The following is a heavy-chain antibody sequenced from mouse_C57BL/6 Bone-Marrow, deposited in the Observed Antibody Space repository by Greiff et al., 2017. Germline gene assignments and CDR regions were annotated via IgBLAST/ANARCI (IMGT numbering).Heavy chain of an antibody. D-gene: IGHD1-1*01. Sequence: EVKLVESGGGLVKPGGSLKLSCAASGFTFSSYAMSWVRQNPEKRLEWVATISDGGSYTYYPANVKGRFTISRDNAKNNLYLQMSHLKSEDTAMYYCARESNYGSSWGFAYWGQGTLVTVSA. CDR2: ISDGGSYT. J-gene: IGHJ3*01. CDR3: ARESNYGSSWGFAY. CDR1: GFTFSSYA. V-gene: IGHV5-4*01.